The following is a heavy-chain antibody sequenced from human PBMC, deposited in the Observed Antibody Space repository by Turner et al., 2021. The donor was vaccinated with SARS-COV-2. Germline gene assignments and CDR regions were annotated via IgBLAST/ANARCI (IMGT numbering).Heavy chain of an antibody. J-gene: IGHJ5*02. CDR2: IWDDVSNK. CDR3: ARDQPGVEATWFDP. D-gene: IGHD2-8*01. CDR1: GFAFSSYG. Sequence: QVQLVVSGGGVVKPVRSLRLSCAASGFAFSSYGMHWVRQAPGKALGWVAVIWDDVSNKYYTDSEKGRFTISRDNSKNTLNQQMNLLRAEHTAVYYGARDQPGVEATWFDPWGQGTLVTVSS. V-gene: IGHV3-33*01.